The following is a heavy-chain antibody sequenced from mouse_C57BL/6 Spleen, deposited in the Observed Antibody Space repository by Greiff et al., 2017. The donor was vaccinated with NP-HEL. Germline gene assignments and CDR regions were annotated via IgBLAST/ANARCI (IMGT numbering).Heavy chain of an antibody. CDR3: ARSGGLAEDWYFDV. D-gene: IGHD2-4*01. Sequence: QVQLQQSGAELVKPGASVKLSCKASGYTFTSYWMHWVKQRPGQGLEWIGMIHPNSGSTNYNEKFKSKATLTVDKSSSTAYMQLSSLTSEDSAVYYCARSGGLAEDWYFDVWGTGTTVTVSS. J-gene: IGHJ1*03. CDR1: GYTFTSYW. CDR2: IHPNSGST. V-gene: IGHV1-64*01.